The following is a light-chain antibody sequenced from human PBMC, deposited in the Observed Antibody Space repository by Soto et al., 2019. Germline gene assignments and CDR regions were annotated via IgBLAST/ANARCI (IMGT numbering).Light chain of an antibody. J-gene: IGLJ2*01. V-gene: IGLV1-40*01. CDR2: GNS. CDR3: RSYDSSMSGVV. CDR1: SSNIGAGYD. Sequence: QSVLTQPPSVSGAPGQRVTISCTGSSSNIGAGYDVHWYQQLPGTAPKLLIYGNSNRPSGVPDRFSGSKSGTSASLAITGLQDEDEAAYYYRSYDSSMSGVVFGGGTKLTVL.